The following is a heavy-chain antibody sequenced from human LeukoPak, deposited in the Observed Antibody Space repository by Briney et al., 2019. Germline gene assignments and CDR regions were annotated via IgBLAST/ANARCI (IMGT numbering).Heavy chain of an antibody. J-gene: IGHJ5*01. CDR1: GFTVSSNY. Sequence: PGGSLRLSCAASGFTVSSNYMSWVRQAPGKGLEWVSVIYSDGTTYYAESVKGRFTISRDNSKNTLYLQMNSLRAEDTAVYYCARDPAGSVGWYDCWGQGTLVTVSS. CDR2: IYSDGTT. D-gene: IGHD2-15*01. V-gene: IGHV3-53*01. CDR3: ARDPAGSVGWYDC.